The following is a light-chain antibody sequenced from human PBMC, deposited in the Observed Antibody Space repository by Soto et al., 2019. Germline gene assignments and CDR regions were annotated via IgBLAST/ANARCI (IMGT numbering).Light chain of an antibody. Sequence: EIVLTQSPATLSLSPGERATLSCRASQSVSTSLAWYQQKPGQAPRLLIYGASKRATGIPARFSGSGSGTDFTLTISSLEPEDFAVYYCQQRSDLAYTFGQGTNLEIK. V-gene: IGKV3-11*01. CDR2: GAS. J-gene: IGKJ2*01. CDR3: QQRSDLAYT. CDR1: QSVSTS.